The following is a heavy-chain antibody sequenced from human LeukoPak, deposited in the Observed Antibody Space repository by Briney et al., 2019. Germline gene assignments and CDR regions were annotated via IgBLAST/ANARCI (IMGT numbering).Heavy chain of an antibody. Sequence: GASVKVSCKASGGTFSSYAISWVRQAPGQGLEWMGGIIPIFGIANYAQKFQGRVTITADKSTSTAYMELSSLRSEDTAVYYCASPTYYYRPHRYYYGMDVWGQGTTVTVSS. J-gene: IGHJ6*02. V-gene: IGHV1-69*10. CDR3: ASPTYYYRPHRYYYGMDV. CDR1: GGTFSSYA. D-gene: IGHD3-10*01. CDR2: IIPIFGIA.